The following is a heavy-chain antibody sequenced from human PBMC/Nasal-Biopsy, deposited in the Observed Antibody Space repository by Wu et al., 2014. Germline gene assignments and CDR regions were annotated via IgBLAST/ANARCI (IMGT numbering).Heavy chain of an antibody. CDR2: ISAYNGNT. CDR1: GYIFSNHG. D-gene: IGHD1-26*01. CDR3: ARGSGATAAAPFDS. Sequence: VKVSCKTSGYIFSNHGINWVRQAPGQGLEWMGWISAYNGNTDYAQKSQGRVTMTTDTSTSTAYMELMGLKSDDTAVYYCARGSGATAAAPFDSWGQRTLVTVSS. J-gene: IGHJ4*02. V-gene: IGHV1-18*01.